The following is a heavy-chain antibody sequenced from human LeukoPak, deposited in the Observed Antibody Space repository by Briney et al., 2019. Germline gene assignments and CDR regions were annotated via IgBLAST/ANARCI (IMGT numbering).Heavy chain of an antibody. CDR3: ARRGTGHGMDV. CDR2: ISGSGGST. V-gene: IGHV3-23*01. J-gene: IGHJ6*02. Sequence: GGSLRLSCAASGFTFSSYAMSWVRQAPGKGLEWVSAISGSGGSTYYADSVKGRFTISRDNAKNTPFLQMNSLRAEDTAVYYCARRGTGHGMDVWGQGTTVIVSS. D-gene: IGHD1-1*01. CDR1: GFTFSSYA.